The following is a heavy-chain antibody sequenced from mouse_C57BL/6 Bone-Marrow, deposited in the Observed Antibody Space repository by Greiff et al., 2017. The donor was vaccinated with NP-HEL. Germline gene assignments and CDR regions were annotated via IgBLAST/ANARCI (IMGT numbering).Heavy chain of an antibody. J-gene: IGHJ3*01. CDR1: GYTFTSYW. V-gene: IGHV1-50*01. CDR3: APIYYDYAFAY. CDR2: IDPSDSYT. Sequence: QVQLKQPGAELVKPGASVKLSCKASGYTFTSYWMQWVKQRPGQGLEWIGEIDPSDSYTNYNQKFKGKATLTVDTSSSTAYMQLSSLTSEDSAVYYCAPIYYDYAFAYWGQGTLVTVSA. D-gene: IGHD2-4*01.